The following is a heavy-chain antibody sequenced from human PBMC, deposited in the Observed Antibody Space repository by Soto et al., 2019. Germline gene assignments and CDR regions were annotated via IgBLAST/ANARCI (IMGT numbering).Heavy chain of an antibody. CDR3: ARGAENIVVVLDVFGYYGMDV. CDR2: INAGNGNT. D-gene: IGHD2-2*01. V-gene: IGHV1-3*01. J-gene: IGHJ6*02. Sequence: QVQLVQSGAEVKKPGASVKVSCKASGYSFTSYAIYWVRQAPGQRLEWMVWINAGNGNTKYSQKLQGRVTFTGDTSASTAHMELSSLRYEDTAVYFCARGAENIVVVLDVFGYYGMDVWGQGTTVTVSS. CDR1: GYSFTSYA.